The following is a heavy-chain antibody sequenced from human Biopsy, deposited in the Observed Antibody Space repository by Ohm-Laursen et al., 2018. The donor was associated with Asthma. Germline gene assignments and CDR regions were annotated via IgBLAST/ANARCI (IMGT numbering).Heavy chain of an antibody. D-gene: IGHD1-1*01. V-gene: IGHV1-24*01. CDR3: ASDFPKDYVRYNFQF. CDR2: NDHEEGGT. Sequence: GASVKVSCKISGYSLTDLCMHWVRQAAGQGLEWMGGNDHEEGGTVNARRFQGRVTMTEDTSTDTAYMELSSLSSDDTAVYYCASDFPKDYVRYNFQFWGQGTLVTVSS. J-gene: IGHJ4*02. CDR1: GYSLTDLC.